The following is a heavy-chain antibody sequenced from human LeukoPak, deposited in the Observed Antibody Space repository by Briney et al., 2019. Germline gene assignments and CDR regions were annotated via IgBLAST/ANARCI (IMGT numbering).Heavy chain of an antibody. J-gene: IGHJ4*02. Sequence: ASVKVSCKASGYTFTSYDINWVRQATGQGLEWMGWMNPNSGNTDYAQKFQGRVTMTRNTSISTAYMELSSLRSEDTAVYYCARVANWNDPDYWGQGTLVTVSS. V-gene: IGHV1-8*01. CDR3: ARVANWNDPDY. D-gene: IGHD1-20*01. CDR2: MNPNSGNT. CDR1: GYTFTSYD.